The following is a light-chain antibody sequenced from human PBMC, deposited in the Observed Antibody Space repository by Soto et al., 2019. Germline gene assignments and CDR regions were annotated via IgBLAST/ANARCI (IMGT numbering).Light chain of an antibody. CDR2: GTS. J-gene: IGKJ1*01. CDR3: QQYGSSGT. Sequence: EIVLTQSPGALSLSPGERATLSCRASQSVSNNYLAWYQQKPGQAPRLLIYGTSNRATGIPDRFSGSGSGTDFPLTISRLEPEDFAVYYCQQYGSSGTFGQGTKVEIK. V-gene: IGKV3-20*01. CDR1: QSVSNNY.